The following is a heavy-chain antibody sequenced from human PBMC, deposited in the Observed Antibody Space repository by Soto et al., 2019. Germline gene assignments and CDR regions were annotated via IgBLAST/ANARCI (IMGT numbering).Heavy chain of an antibody. CDR2: ISTSNGNT. CDR3: ARVTRLGGDYYGMDV. Sequence: QVQLVQSGAEVKKPGASVKVSCEASGYTFTSYGITWVRQAPGQGLEWMGWISTSNGNTNYAQKFQGRGTMTTDTSTSTAYMELRSLRSDDTAKYYCARVTRLGGDYYGMDVWGQGTTVTVSS. D-gene: IGHD2-15*01. V-gene: IGHV1-18*04. CDR1: GYTFTSYG. J-gene: IGHJ6*02.